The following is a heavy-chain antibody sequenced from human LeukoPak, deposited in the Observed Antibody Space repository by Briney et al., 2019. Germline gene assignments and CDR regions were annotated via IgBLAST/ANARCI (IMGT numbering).Heavy chain of an antibody. V-gene: IGHV3-23*01. D-gene: IGHD3-22*01. Sequence: PGGSLRLSCAVSGFTFSNYAMSWVRQAPGKGLEWVSAISGSGGTTYYADSVKGRFTISRDNSKNTLYLQINSLRAEDTAVYYGAKRPSGSSGYKYFQDWGQGTLVTVSS. CDR2: ISGSGGTT. J-gene: IGHJ1*01. CDR3: AKRPSGSSGYKYFQD. CDR1: GFTFSNYA.